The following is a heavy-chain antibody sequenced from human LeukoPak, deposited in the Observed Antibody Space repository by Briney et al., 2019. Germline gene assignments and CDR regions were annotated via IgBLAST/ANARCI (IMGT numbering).Heavy chain of an antibody. Sequence: GASVKVSCKASGYTFTSYDINWVRQATGQGLEWMGWMNPNSGNTGYAQKFQGRVTMTRNTSTSTAYMELSSLRSEDTAVYYCARGDSSSSTRYYYYYYMDVWGKGTTVTVSS. CDR2: MNPNSGNT. CDR1: GYTFTSYD. D-gene: IGHD6-6*01. J-gene: IGHJ6*03. V-gene: IGHV1-8*01. CDR3: ARGDSSSSTRYYYYYYMDV.